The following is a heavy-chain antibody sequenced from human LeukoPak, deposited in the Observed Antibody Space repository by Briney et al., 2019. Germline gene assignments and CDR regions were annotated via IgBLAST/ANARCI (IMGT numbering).Heavy chain of an antibody. J-gene: IGHJ4*02. CDR3: LRDRVAVTAADSFDY. V-gene: IGHV3-74*01. Sequence: GGSLRLSCAASGFTFSSYWMHWVRQTPGKGLVWVSRIDSDGSSTRYADSVKGRFTISRDNAKNTPYLQMNSLRVEDTAVYYCLRDRVAVTAADSFDYWGQGTLVTVSS. CDR1: GFTFSSYW. CDR2: IDSDGSST. D-gene: IGHD2-21*02.